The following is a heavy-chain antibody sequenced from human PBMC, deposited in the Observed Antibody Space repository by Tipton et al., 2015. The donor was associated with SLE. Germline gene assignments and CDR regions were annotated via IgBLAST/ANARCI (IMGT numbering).Heavy chain of an antibody. CDR3: ARAGGSGGSCAY. V-gene: IGHV1-18*01. J-gene: IGHJ4*02. CDR2: IGAYNGNT. CDR1: GYTFSNYG. Sequence: QSGAEVKKPGASVKVSCKASGYTFSNYGITWVRQAPGQGLEWMGWIGAYNGNTNYGHGRVTLTTDTSTSTAYMELWSLTPDDTAVYYCARAGGSGGSCAYWGQGTLVTVSS. D-gene: IGHD2-15*01.